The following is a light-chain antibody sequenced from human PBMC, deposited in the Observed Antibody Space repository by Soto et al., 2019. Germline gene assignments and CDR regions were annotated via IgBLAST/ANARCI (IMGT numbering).Light chain of an antibody. CDR1: SSDVGSYNY. CDR2: ASS. J-gene: IGLJ1*01. V-gene: IGLV2-14*01. Sequence: QSALTQPASVSGSPGQSITISCTGTSSDVGSYNYVSWYQQHPGKAPRLMIYASSNRPSGVSHRFSGSRSGNTASLTISGLQAEDEADYFCSSYTSGSTLYVFGSGTKLTVL. CDR3: SSYTSGSTLYV.